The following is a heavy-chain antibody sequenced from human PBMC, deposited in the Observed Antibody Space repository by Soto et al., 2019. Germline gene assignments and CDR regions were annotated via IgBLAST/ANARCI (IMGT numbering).Heavy chain of an antibody. J-gene: IGHJ6*02. CDR2: IYYSGST. D-gene: IGHD3-3*01. CDR1: GGSISSYY. CDR3: AREAMGFWSGTYYYGMDV. V-gene: IGHV4-59*01. Sequence: PSETLSLTCTVSGGSISSYYWSWIRQPPGKGLEWIGYIYYSGSTNYNPSLKSRVTISVDTSKNQFSLKLSSVTAADTAVYYCAREAMGFWSGTYYYGMDVWGQGTTVTVSS.